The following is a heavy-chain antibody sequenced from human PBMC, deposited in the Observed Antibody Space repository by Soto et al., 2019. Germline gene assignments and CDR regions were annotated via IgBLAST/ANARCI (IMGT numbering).Heavy chain of an antibody. CDR2: ISAYSGNT. Sequence: ASVKVSCKASGYIFTSYTITWVRQAPGQGLEWMGWISAYSGNTDYAQKFQGRVTITADKSTSTAYMELSSLRSEDTAVYYCASRYSSGWYEGMDVWGQGTTVTVSS. CDR3: ASRYSSGWYEGMDV. CDR1: GYIFTSYT. J-gene: IGHJ6*02. V-gene: IGHV1-18*04. D-gene: IGHD6-19*01.